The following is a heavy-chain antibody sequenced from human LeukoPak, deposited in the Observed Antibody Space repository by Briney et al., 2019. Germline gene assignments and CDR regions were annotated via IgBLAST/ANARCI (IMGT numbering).Heavy chain of an antibody. Sequence: GGSLRLSCAASGFTFSSYSMNWVRQAPGKGLEWVSYISSSSSTIYYADSVKGRFTISRDNAKNSLYLQMNSLRAEDTAVYYCARDRSSFSRFSDYGGNSGDYWGQGTLVTVSS. CDR2: ISSSSSTI. D-gene: IGHD4-23*01. CDR3: ARDRSSFSRFSDYGGNSGDY. J-gene: IGHJ4*02. CDR1: GFTFSSYS. V-gene: IGHV3-48*04.